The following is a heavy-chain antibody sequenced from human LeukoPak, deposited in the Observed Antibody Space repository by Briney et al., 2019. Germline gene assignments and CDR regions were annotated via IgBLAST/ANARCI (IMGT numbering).Heavy chain of an antibody. J-gene: IGHJ4*02. CDR3: TTLSYDVHY. CDR2: IKSNPDGGTA. D-gene: IGHD3-3*01. Sequence: GGSLRLSCGASGFIFRNAYMTWVRQAPGKGLEWVGRIKSNPDGGTADYGAAVKGRFTISRDDSRNILYLQLRNVRAEDTAVYYCTTLSYDVHYWSQGTLVTVSS. CDR1: GFIFRNAY. V-gene: IGHV3-15*01.